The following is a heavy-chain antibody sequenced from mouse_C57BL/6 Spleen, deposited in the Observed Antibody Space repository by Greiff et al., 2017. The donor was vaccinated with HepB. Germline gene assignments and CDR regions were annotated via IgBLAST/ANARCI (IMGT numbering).Heavy chain of an antibody. J-gene: IGHJ4*01. Sequence: QVQLQQPGAELVKPGASVKLSCKASGYTFTSYWMHWVKQRPGQGLEWIGMIHPNSGSTNYNEKFKSKATLTVDKSSSTAYMQLSSLTSEDSAVYYCARDYYGSSQGAMDYWGQGTSVTVSS. V-gene: IGHV1-64*01. D-gene: IGHD1-1*01. CDR1: GYTFTSYW. CDR2: IHPNSGST. CDR3: ARDYYGSSQGAMDY.